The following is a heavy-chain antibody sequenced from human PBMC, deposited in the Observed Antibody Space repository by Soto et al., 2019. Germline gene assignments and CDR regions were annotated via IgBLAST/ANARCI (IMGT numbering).Heavy chain of an antibody. CDR3: ARTMGGMAPLFDY. CDR2: IYYSGST. CDR1: GGSISSGDYY. V-gene: IGHV4-30-4*01. D-gene: IGHD3-16*01. Sequence: PSETLSLTCTVSGGSISSGDYYWSWIRQPPGKGLEWIGYIYYSGSTYYNPSLKSRVTISVDTSKNQFSLKLSSVTAADTAVYYCARTMGGMAPLFDYWGQGTLVTVSS. J-gene: IGHJ4*02.